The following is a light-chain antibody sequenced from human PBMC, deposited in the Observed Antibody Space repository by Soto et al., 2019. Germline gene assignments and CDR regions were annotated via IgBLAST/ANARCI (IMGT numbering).Light chain of an antibody. CDR2: DVT. CDR1: SSDVGRYNY. CDR3: CSYVGSYTWV. J-gene: IGLJ3*02. V-gene: IGLV2-11*01. Sequence: QSALTQPRSVSGSPGQSVTISCTGTSSDVGRYNYVSWYQQHPGKAPKLMIYDVTKRPSGVPDRFSGSKSGNTASLTISGLQAEDEADYYCCSYVGSYTWVFGGGTQLTVL.